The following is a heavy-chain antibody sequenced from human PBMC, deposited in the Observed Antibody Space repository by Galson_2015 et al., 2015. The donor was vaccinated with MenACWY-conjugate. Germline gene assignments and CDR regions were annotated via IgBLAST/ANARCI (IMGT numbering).Heavy chain of an antibody. CDR3: TTHKPDSWGGLLFHFYMDV. CDR1: ASTSSNAY. V-gene: IGHV3-15*01. D-gene: IGHD2-21*01. J-gene: IGHJ4*02. CDR2: IKSQTEGGRT. Sequence: SLRLSCAGSASTSSNAYMSWVRQAPGKGLEWVGRIKSQTEGGRTDYAAPVKGRFTISRDDSKNTLYLQMNSLKIEDTAVYYCTTHKPDSWGGLLFHFYMDVWGQGTLVTVSS.